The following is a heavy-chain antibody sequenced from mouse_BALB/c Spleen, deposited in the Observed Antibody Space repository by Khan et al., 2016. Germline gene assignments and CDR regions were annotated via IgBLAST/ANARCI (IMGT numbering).Heavy chain of an antibody. V-gene: IGHV1S137*01. CDR2: ISTYSGNI. D-gene: IGHD2-2*01. CDR3: ARWGLRWYFDV. CDR1: GYTFTDYA. Sequence: VQLQESGPELVRPGVSVKISCKGSGYTFTDYALHWVKQSHTKSLEWIGVISTYSGNINYNQKFKGKATMTVDKSSSTASMELARLTSEDSAIYYCARWGLRWYFDVWGAGTTVTVSS. J-gene: IGHJ1*01.